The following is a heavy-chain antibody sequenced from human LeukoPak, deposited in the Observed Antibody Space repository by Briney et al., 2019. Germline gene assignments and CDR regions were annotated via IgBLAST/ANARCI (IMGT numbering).Heavy chain of an antibody. CDR2: IYYSGST. Sequence: KPSETLSLTCTVSGGSISSSSYYWGWIRQPPGKGLEWIGSIYYSGSTYYNPSLKSRVTISVDTSKNQFSLKLSSVTAADTAVYYCESRSPSRIHGSGGWYDYYYYMDVWGKGTTVTISS. CDR3: ESRSPSRIHGSGGWYDYYYYMDV. J-gene: IGHJ6*03. CDR1: GGSISSSSYY. V-gene: IGHV4-39*01. D-gene: IGHD6-19*01.